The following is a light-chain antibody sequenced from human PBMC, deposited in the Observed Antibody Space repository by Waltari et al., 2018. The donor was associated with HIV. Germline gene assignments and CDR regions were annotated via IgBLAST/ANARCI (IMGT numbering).Light chain of an antibody. CDR2: GNS. J-gene: IGLJ1*01. CDR3: QSYDSSLSGYV. Sequence: QSVLTQPPSVSGAPGQRVTISCTGSSSNIGAGYQVNWYQQLPGTAPKLLIYGNSNRPSGVPDRFSGSKSGTSASLAITGLQAEDEADYHCQSYDSSLSGYVFGTGTKVTVL. V-gene: IGLV1-40*01. CDR1: SSNIGAGYQ.